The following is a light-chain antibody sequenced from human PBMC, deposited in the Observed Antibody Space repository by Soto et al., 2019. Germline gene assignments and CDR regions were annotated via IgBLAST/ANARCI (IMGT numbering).Light chain of an antibody. V-gene: IGLV2-18*01. CDR2: EAS. J-gene: IGLJ1*01. Sequence: QSGLTQPPSVSGSPGQSVTISCTGTSTDFVSYNRVSWYQQPPGTAPKLIIYEASNRPSGVPDRFSGSKSGNTASLTISGLQAADEADYYCSLYTSENTYVFGTGPKV. CDR3: SLYTSENTYV. CDR1: STDFVSYNR.